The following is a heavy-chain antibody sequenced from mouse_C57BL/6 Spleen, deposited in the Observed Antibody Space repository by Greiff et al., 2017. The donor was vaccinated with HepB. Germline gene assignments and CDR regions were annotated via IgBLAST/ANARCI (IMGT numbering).Heavy chain of an antibody. CDR3: ARRDTVALDY. CDR2: INPSSGYT. V-gene: IGHV1-7*01. Sequence: QVQLQQSGAELAKPGASVKLSCKASGYTFTSYWMHWVKQRPGQGLEWIGYINPSSGYTKYNQKFKDKATLTADKSSITAYMQLSSLTYEDSAVYYCARRDTVALDYWGQGTTLTVSS. D-gene: IGHD1-1*01. CDR1: GYTFTSYW. J-gene: IGHJ2*01.